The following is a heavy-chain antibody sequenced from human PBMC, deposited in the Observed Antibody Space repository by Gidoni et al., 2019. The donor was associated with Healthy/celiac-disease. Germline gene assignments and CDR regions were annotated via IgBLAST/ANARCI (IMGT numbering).Heavy chain of an antibody. V-gene: IGHV3-21*01. D-gene: IGHD3-9*01. CDR3: ARYDILTGYDAYYFDY. CDR2: ISSSSSYI. J-gene: IGHJ4*02. CDR1: GSTFSSYS. Sequence: EVQLVESGGGLVKPGGSLRLSCAASGSTFSSYSMNWVRQAPGKGLEWVSSISSSSSYIYYADSVKGRFTISRDNAKNSLYLQMNSLRAEDTAVYYCARYDILTGYDAYYFDYWGQGTLVTVSS.